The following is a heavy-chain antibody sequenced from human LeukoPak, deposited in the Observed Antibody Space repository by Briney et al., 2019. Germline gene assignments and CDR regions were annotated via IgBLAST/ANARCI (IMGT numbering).Heavy chain of an antibody. D-gene: IGHD3-10*01. CDR3: ARGRITMVRGVKLDP. CDR2: INHSGST. CDR1: GGSFSGYY. Sequence: PSETLSLTCAVYGGSFSGYYWSWIRQPPGKGLEWIGEINHSGSTNYNPSLKSRVTISVDTSKNQFSLKLSSVTAADTAVYYCARGRITMVRGVKLDPWGQGTLVTVSS. V-gene: IGHV4-34*01. J-gene: IGHJ5*02.